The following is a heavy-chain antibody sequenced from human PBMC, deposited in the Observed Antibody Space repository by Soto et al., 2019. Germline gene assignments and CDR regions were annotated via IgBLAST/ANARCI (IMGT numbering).Heavy chain of an antibody. CDR2: IYHSGST. CDR3: AGSGEAYFWSVDY. CDR1: GYSISSGYY. Sequence: SETLSLTCGVSGYSISSGYYWGWIRQPPGKGLEWIGSIYHSGSTYFNPSLKTRVTISGDTSKNQFSLRLTSVTAADTAVYYCAGSGEAYFWSVDYWGQRTLVTVSS. D-gene: IGHD3-3*01. V-gene: IGHV4-38-2*01. J-gene: IGHJ4*02.